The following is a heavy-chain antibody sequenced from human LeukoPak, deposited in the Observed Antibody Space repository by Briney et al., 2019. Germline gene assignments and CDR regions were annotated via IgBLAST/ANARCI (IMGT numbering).Heavy chain of an antibody. V-gene: IGHV4-59*01. D-gene: IGHD6-13*01. J-gene: IGHJ4*02. CDR3: ARDLGSSSFDY. Sequence: SETQSLTCTVSGGSISSYYWSWIRQPPGKGLEWIGYIYYSGSTNYNPSLKSRVTISVDASKNQFSLKLSSVTAADTAVYYCARDLGSSSFDYWGQGTLVTVSS. CDR2: IYYSGST. CDR1: GGSISSYY.